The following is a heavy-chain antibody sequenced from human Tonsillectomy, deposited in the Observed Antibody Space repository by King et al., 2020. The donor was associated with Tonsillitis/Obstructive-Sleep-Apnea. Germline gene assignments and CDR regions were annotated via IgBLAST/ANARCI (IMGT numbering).Heavy chain of an antibody. CDR1: GYSFTTYW. D-gene: IGHD5-18*01. J-gene: IGHJ6*02. V-gene: IGHV5-10-1*03. CDR2: IDPTDSFT. CDR3: ARLMDRALVPSGMDV. Sequence: VQLVESGAEVKKPGESLRISCKGSGYSFTTYWISWVRQMPGKGLEWMGRIDPTDSFTNYSPSFQGHVTISADKSISTAYLQWSSLKASDTAMYYCARLMDRALVPSGMDVWGQGTTVTVSS.